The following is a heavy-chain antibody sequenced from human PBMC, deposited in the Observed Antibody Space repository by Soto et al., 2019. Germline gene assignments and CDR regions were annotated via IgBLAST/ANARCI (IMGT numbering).Heavy chain of an antibody. J-gene: IGHJ4*02. Sequence: GGSLRLSCAASGFTFSSYAMSWVRQAPGKGLEWVSAISSSGSSAYYADSVKGRFTISRDNSMNTLYLQMDSLKAEDTAVYYCAKGGMTTVDIYYFDYWGQGTLVTVSS. CDR2: ISSSGSSA. CDR3: AKGGMTTVDIYYFDY. D-gene: IGHD4-17*01. CDR1: GFTFSSYA. V-gene: IGHV3-23*01.